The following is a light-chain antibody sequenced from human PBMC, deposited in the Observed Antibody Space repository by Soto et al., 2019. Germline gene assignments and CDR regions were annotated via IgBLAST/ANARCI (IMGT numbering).Light chain of an antibody. J-gene: IGLJ3*02. Sequence: QSVLTQPPSLSAAPGQRVAISCAASGSHIGNNYISWYQRLPGTAPTLLIYENNKRPSEIPDRFSGSKSGTSATLAITELQPGDEAEYYCAPWDDNTIAVLFGGGTKLTVL. CDR1: GSHIGNNY. CDR2: ENN. CDR3: APWDDNTIAVL. V-gene: IGLV1-51*01.